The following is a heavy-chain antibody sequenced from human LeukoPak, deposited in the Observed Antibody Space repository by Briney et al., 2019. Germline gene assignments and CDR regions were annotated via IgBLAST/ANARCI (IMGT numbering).Heavy chain of an antibody. CDR2: IIPILGIA. D-gene: IGHD4-23*01. Sequence: GSSVKVSCKASGGTFSSYAISWVRQAPGQGLEWMGRIIPILGIANYAQKFQGRVMITADKSTSTAYMELSSLRSEDTAMYYCARESYSGNPYFDYWGQGTLVTVSS. V-gene: IGHV1-69*04. CDR1: GGTFSSYA. CDR3: ARESYSGNPYFDY. J-gene: IGHJ4*02.